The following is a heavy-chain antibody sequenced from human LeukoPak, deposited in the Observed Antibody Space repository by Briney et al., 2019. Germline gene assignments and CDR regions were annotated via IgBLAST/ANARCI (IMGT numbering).Heavy chain of an antibody. CDR3: ARVRDYYDSSGYLRY. Sequence: GASVKVSCKASGYTFTSYYMHWVRQAPGQGLEWMGIINPSGGSTSYAQKFQGRVTMTRDMSTSTVYMELSSLRSEDTAVYYCARVRDYYDSSGYLRYWGQGTLVTVSS. CDR2: INPSGGST. J-gene: IGHJ4*02. V-gene: IGHV1-46*01. CDR1: GYTFTSYY. D-gene: IGHD3-22*01.